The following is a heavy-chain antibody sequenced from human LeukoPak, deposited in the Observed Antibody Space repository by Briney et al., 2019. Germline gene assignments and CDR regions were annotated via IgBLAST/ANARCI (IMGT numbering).Heavy chain of an antibody. D-gene: IGHD5-18*01. CDR2: ISSSGSTI. V-gene: IGHV3-48*03. J-gene: IGHJ4*02. CDR3: ARHLSGITGYTYGRGIDY. CDR1: GFTFSSYE. Sequence: PGGSLRLSCAASGFTFSSYEMNWVRQAPGKGLEWVSYISSSGSTIYYADSVKGRFTISRDNAKKSLYLQMNSLRAEDTAVYYCARHLSGITGYTYGRGIDYWGQGTPVTVSS.